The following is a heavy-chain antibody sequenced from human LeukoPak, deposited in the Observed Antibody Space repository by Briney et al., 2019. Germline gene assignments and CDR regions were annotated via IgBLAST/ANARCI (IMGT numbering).Heavy chain of an antibody. CDR2: IRSKANSYAT. Sequence: GGSLRLSCAASGFTFSGSAMHWVRQASGKGLEWVGRIRSKANSYATAYAASVKGRFTISRDDSKNTTYLQMNSLKTEDTAVYYCTRTKNYYYYYMDVWGKGTTVTVSS. J-gene: IGHJ6*03. D-gene: IGHD2-8*01. CDR1: GFTFSGSA. CDR3: TRTKNYYYYYMDV. V-gene: IGHV3-73*01.